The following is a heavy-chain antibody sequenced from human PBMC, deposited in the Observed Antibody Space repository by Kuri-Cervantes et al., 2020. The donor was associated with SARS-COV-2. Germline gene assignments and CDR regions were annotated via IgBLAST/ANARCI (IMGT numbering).Heavy chain of an antibody. D-gene: IGHD3-3*01. CDR2: IYSGGST. CDR3: ARDDSAYYDFWSGYYNYFDY. J-gene: IGHJ4*02. CDR1: GFTVSSNY. V-gene: IGHV3-53*01. Sequence: GGSLRLSCAAFGFTVSSNYMSWVRQAPGKGLEWVSVIYSGGSTYYADSVKGRFTISRDNAKNSLYLQMNSLRAEDTAVYYCARDDSAYYDFWSGYYNYFDYWGQGTLVTVSS.